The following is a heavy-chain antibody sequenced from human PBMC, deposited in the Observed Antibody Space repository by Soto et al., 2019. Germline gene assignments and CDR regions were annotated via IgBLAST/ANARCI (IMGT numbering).Heavy chain of an antibody. CDR3: ARARITMERGVIRGCWFDP. D-gene: IGHD3-10*01. CDR2: IYYSGST. CDR1: GGSISSYY. V-gene: IGHV4-59*01. Sequence: SETLSLTCTVSGGSISSYYWSWIRQPPGKGLEWIGYIYYSGSTNYNPSLKSRVTISVDTSKNHFSLKLSSVTAADTAVYDCARARITMERGVIRGCWFDPWGQGTLDTLSS. J-gene: IGHJ5*02.